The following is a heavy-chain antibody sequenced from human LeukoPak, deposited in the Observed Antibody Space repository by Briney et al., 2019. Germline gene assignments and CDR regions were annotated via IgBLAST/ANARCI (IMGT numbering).Heavy chain of an antibody. D-gene: IGHD3-10*01. V-gene: IGHV3-20*04. J-gene: IGHJ4*02. Sequence: GGSLRLSCAASGFTFDDYGMSWVRQAPGKGLEWVSGINWNGGSTGYADSVKGRFTISRDNAKNSLYLQMNSLRAEDTAVYYCARGDDYGSGSYHDLYYFDYWGQGTLVTVSS. CDR1: GFTFDDYG. CDR3: ARGDDYGSGSYHDLYYFDY. CDR2: INWNGGST.